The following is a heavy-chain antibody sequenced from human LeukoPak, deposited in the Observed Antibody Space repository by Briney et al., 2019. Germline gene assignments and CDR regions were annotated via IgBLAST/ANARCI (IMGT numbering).Heavy chain of an antibody. D-gene: IGHD6-19*01. J-gene: IGHJ4*02. Sequence: PGGSLRLSCAASGFTVSSNYMSWVRQAPGKGLEWVSVIYRGGSTYYADSVKGRFTISRDNSKNTLYLQMNSLRAEDTAVYYCARTGIAVAGMFNWGQGTLVTVSS. CDR1: GFTVSSNY. CDR2: IYRGGST. V-gene: IGHV3-53*01. CDR3: ARTGIAVAGMFN.